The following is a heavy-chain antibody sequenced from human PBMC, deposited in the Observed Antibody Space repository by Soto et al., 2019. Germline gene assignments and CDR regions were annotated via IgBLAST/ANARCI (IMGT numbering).Heavy chain of an antibody. CDR2: IYTDGST. D-gene: IGHD1-26*01. CDR1: GFTVSNTY. J-gene: IGHJ5*02. Sequence: EVQLVETGGDLIQPGGSLRLSCAASGFTVSNTYMSWVRQAPGKGLEWGSVIYTDGSTYYADSVRGRFSIFRDNSKNTVHLQMNSLRAEDTAVYYCARDGSGSHYNWFDPWGQGTLVTVSS. CDR3: ARDGSGSHYNWFDP. V-gene: IGHV3-53*02.